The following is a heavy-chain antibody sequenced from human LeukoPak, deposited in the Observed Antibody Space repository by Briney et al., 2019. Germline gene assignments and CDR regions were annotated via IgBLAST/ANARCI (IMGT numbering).Heavy chain of an antibody. CDR3: ARASVVPAAYDY. J-gene: IGHJ4*02. D-gene: IGHD2-2*01. CDR1: GGSISSGGYY. Sequence: PSETLSLTCTVSGGSISSGGYYWSWIRQHSGKGLEWIGYIYYSGSTYYNPSLKSRVTISVDTSKNQFSLKLSSVTAADTAVYYCARASVVPAAYDYWGQGTLVTVSS. CDR2: IYYSGST. V-gene: IGHV4-31*03.